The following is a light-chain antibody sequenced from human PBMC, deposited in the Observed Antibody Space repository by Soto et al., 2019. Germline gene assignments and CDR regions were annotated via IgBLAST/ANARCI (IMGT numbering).Light chain of an antibody. CDR1: SSDDGGYNY. Sequence: QSALTRPASVSGSPGQSITISCTGTSSDDGGYNYVSWYQQHPGKAPKLMIYEVSNRPSGVSNRFSGSKSGNTASLTISGLQAEDEADYYCSSYTSSSLYVFGTGTKVTVL. CDR2: EVS. CDR3: SSYTSSSLYV. J-gene: IGLJ1*01. V-gene: IGLV2-14*01.